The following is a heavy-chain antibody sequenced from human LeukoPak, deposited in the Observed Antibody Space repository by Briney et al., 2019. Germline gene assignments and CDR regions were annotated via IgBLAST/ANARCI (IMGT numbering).Heavy chain of an antibody. CDR3: ARGASIAVAGNVRYYYYYMDV. CDR2: IIPIFGTA. V-gene: IGHV1-69*06. Sequence: SVKVSCKASGGTFSSYAISWVRQAPGQGLEWMGRIIPIFGTANYAQKFQGRVTITADKSTSTAYMELSSLRSEDTAVYYCARGASIAVAGNVRYYYYYMDVWGKGTTVTVSS. D-gene: IGHD6-19*01. J-gene: IGHJ6*03. CDR1: GGTFSSYA.